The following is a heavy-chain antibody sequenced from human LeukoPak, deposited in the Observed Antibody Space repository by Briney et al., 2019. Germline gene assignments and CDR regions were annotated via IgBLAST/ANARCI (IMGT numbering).Heavy chain of an antibody. CDR2: IYYRGTT. Sequence: PESLSLTPTVSVGSISGSSYYWGWVSQPPGKGRGWIGSIYYRGTTYYTPSLKSRVTISVDTSKKQFSLKLSSVTAADTAVYYCARPPSSTLDAFDIWGQGTMVTVSS. CDR1: VGSISGSSYY. V-gene: IGHV4-39*01. D-gene: IGHD2-2*01. CDR3: ARPPSSTLDAFDI. J-gene: IGHJ3*02.